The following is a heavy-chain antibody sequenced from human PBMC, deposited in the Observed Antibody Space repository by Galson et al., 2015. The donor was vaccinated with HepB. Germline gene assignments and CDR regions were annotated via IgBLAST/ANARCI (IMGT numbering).Heavy chain of an antibody. CDR3: ARDVTGTLHFDY. D-gene: IGHD1-7*01. CDR1: GFTFSSYS. V-gene: IGHV3-21*01. Sequence: SLRLSCAASGFTFSSYSMNWVRQAPGKGLEWVSSIRSRSSYIYYADSVKGRFTISRDNAKNSLYLQMNSLRAEDTAVYYCARDVTGTLHFDYWGQGNLVTVSS. J-gene: IGHJ4*02. CDR2: IRSRSSYI.